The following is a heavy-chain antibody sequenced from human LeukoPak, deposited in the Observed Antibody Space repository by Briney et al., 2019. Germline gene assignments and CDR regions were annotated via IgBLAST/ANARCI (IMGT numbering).Heavy chain of an antibody. V-gene: IGHV3-11*04. CDR1: GGSFSDYY. CDR3: ARLFSRSGELTFGY. D-gene: IGHD3-10*01. Sequence: LSLTCAVYGGSFSDYYMSWIRQAPGKGLEWVSYITNSGSTIYYADSLKGRFTISRDNAKNSLYLQMNSLRAEDTAVYYCARLFSRSGELTFGYWGQGTLVTVSS. CDR2: ITNSGSTI. J-gene: IGHJ4*02.